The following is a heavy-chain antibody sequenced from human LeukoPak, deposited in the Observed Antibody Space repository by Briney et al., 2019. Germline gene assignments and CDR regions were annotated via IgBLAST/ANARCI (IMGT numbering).Heavy chain of an antibody. CDR3: ARSYSGYPISYWFDP. J-gene: IGHJ5*02. D-gene: IGHD5-12*01. V-gene: IGHV4-4*07. CDR1: GGSISSYY. Sequence: PSETLSLTCTVSGGSISSYYWSWIRQPAGKGLEWIGRIYTSGSTNYNPSLKSRVTMSVDTSKNQFSLKLSSVTAADTAVYYCARSYSGYPISYWFDPWGQGTLVTVSS. CDR2: IYTSGST.